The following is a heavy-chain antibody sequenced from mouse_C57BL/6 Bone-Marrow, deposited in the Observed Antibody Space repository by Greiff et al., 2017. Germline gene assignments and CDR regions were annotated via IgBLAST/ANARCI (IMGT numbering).Heavy chain of an antibody. Sequence: EVKLLESGGDLVKPGGSLKLSCAASGFTFSSYGMSWVRQTPDKRLEWVATISSGGSYTYYPDSVKGRFTISRDNAKNTLYLQMSSLKSEDTAMYYCARHIYYGYDDCFAFWCRGPLVSVSA. CDR1: GFTFSSYG. CDR3: ARHIYYGYDDCFAF. J-gene: IGHJ3*01. D-gene: IGHD2-2*01. CDR2: ISSGGSYT. V-gene: IGHV5-6*01.